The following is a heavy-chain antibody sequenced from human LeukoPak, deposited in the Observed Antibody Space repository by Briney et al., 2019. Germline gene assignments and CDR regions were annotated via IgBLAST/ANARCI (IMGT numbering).Heavy chain of an antibody. CDR3: AREISRDGYNFRAFDI. CDR1: GFTFSDHY. Sequence: GGSLRLSCAASGFTFSDHYMDWVRQAPGKGLEWVGRTRNKANSYTTEYAASVKGRFTISRDDSKNSLYLQMNSLKTEDTAVYYCAREISRDGYNFRAFDIWGQGTMVTVSS. V-gene: IGHV3-72*01. CDR2: TRNKANSYTT. J-gene: IGHJ3*02. D-gene: IGHD5-24*01.